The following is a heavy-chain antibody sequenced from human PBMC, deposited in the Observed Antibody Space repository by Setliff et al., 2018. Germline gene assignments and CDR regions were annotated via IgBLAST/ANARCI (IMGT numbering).Heavy chain of an antibody. CDR2: TIPMFGST. J-gene: IGHJ6*03. CDR1: GDTFSSYG. CDR3: VREGVDTRSSTDYRYYMDV. V-gene: IGHV1-69*05. D-gene: IGHD5-18*01. Sequence: GASVKVSCKASGDTFSSYGISWVWQAPGQGLEWMGGTIPMFGSTSYAQKFQGRVTIITDESTTTAYMELSSLGSGDTAVYYCVREGVDTRSSTDYRYYMDVWGKGTTVTVSS.